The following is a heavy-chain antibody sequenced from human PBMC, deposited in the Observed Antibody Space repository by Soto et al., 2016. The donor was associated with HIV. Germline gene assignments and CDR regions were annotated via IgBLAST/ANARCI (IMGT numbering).Heavy chain of an antibody. J-gene: IGHJ5*02. V-gene: IGHV3-11*05. D-gene: IGHD6-13*01. CDR3: ARGPRIAAGGRETRFDP. CDR1: EFTFSDYY. CDR2: ISSSSTYT. Sequence: QVQLVESGGGLVKPGGSLRLSCATSEFTFSDYYMSWIRQAPGKGLEWVSYISSSSTYTNYADSVKGRFTISRDNAKNSLYLQMNSLRAEDTAVYYCARGPRIAAGGRETRFDPSGPGNPGHRRPQ.